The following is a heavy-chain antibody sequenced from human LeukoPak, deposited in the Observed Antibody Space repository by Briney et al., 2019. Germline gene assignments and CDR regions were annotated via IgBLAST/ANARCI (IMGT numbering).Heavy chain of an antibody. J-gene: IGHJ5*02. Sequence: PGGSLRLSCAASGFTFSSYAMSWVRQAPGKGLEWVSGISGSGDNTYYADSVKGRFTISRDNARNSLYLRMNDLRGEDTAIYYCARDAGNSGYGCDLWGQGTLVTVSS. D-gene: IGHD5-12*01. V-gene: IGHV3-23*01. CDR1: GFTFSSYA. CDR2: ISGSGDNT. CDR3: ARDAGNSGYGCDL.